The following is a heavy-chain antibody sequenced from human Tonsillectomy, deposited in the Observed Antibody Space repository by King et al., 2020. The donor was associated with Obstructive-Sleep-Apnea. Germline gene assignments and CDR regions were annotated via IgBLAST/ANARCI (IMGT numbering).Heavy chain of an antibody. V-gene: IGHV4-39*07. CDR2: IYYSGST. CDR1: GGSISSSSYY. D-gene: IGHD5-12*01. Sequence: VQLQESGPGLVKPSETLSLTCTVSGGSISSSSYYWGWIRQPPGKGLEWIGSIYYSGSTYYNPSLKSRVTISVDTSKNQFSLKLSSVTAADTAVYYCARGDVDIVATNTYYYYDMDVWGQGTTVTVSS. J-gene: IGHJ6*02. CDR3: ARGDVDIVATNTYYYYDMDV.